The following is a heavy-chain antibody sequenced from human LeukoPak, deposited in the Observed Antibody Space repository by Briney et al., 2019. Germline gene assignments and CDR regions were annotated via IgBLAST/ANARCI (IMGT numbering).Heavy chain of an antibody. Sequence: LGGSLRFSCAASGFTFSSYWMSWVRQAPGKGLEWVANIKQDGSEKYYVDSVKGRFTISRDNAKNSLYLQMNSLRAEDTAVYYCARGYSSSWDVWFDYWGQGTLVTVSS. CDR1: GFTFSSYW. D-gene: IGHD6-13*01. J-gene: IGHJ4*02. V-gene: IGHV3-7*01. CDR2: IKQDGSEK. CDR3: ARGYSSSWDVWFDY.